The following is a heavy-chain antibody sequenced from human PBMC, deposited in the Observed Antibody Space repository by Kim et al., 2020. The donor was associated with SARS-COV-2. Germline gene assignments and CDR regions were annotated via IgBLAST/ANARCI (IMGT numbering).Heavy chain of an antibody. Sequence: GPVKGRLTTPRDNSKTTLYLQMNSLRAEDTAVYYCAKDDGPHAGTGVFDYWGQGTLVTVSS. CDR3: AKDDGPHAGTGVFDY. D-gene: IGHD6-13*01. J-gene: IGHJ4*02. V-gene: IGHV3-23*01.